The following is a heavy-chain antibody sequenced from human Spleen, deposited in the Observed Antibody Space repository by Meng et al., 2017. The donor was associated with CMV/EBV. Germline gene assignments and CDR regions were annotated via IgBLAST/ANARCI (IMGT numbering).Heavy chain of an antibody. Sequence: SVKVSCKASGGTFSSYAISWVRQAPGQGLEWMGGIIPIFGTANYAQKFQGRVTITTDESTSTAYMELSSLRSEDTAAYYCARDRGYYGSGMFDPWGQGTLVTVSS. D-gene: IGHD3-10*01. CDR1: GGTFSSYA. CDR3: ARDRGYYGSGMFDP. V-gene: IGHV1-69*05. J-gene: IGHJ5*02. CDR2: IIPIFGTA.